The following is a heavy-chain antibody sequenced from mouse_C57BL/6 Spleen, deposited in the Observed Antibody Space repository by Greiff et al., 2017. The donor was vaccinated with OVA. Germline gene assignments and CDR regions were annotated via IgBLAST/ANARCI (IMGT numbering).Heavy chain of an antibody. CDR1: GYTFTSYW. V-gene: IGHV1-69*01. J-gene: IGHJ4*01. D-gene: IGHD5-2*01. Sequence: QVHVKQPGAELVMPGASVKLSCKASGYTFTSYWMHWVKQRPGQGLEWIGEIDPSDSYTNYNQKFKGKSTLTVDKSSSTAYMQLSSLTSEDSAVYCCARWNTKYAMDYWGQGTSVTVSS. CDR2: IDPSDSYT. CDR3: ARWNTKYAMDY.